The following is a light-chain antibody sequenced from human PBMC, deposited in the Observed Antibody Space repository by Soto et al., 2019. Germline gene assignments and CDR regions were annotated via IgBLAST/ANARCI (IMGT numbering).Light chain of an antibody. CDR2: KAS. CDR3: QQYNSYPLT. CDR1: QSISSW. V-gene: IGKV1-5*03. Sequence: DIQMTQSPSTLSASVGDRVTITCRASQSISSWLAWYQQKPGKAPKLLIYKASSLESGVPSRFSGSGSGTEFTLTISSLQPDDLATYYCQQYNSYPLTFGGGSKVEIK. J-gene: IGKJ4*01.